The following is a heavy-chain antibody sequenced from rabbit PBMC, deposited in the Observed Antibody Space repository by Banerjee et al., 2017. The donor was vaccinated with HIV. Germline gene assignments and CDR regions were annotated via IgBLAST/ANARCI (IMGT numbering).Heavy chain of an antibody. CDR1: GFDFSSYR. CDR2: IYAGSSGST. Sequence: QSLEESGGDLVKPGASLTLTCTASGFDFSSYRMGWVRQAPGKGLEWIGYIYAGSSGSTYYASWAKGRFAISKTSSTTVTLQMTSLTAADTATYFCARKFAGSRDLWGPGTLVTVS. V-gene: IGHV1S40*01. J-gene: IGHJ4*01. CDR3: ARKFAGSRDL. D-gene: IGHD4-2*01.